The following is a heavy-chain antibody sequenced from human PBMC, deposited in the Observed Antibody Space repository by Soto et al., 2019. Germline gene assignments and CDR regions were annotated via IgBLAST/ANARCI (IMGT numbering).Heavy chain of an antibody. J-gene: IGHJ6*02. CDR2: IDPSDSYT. CDR3: ARRSITYDSSGYYYYYSYYGMDV. V-gene: IGHV5-10-1*01. D-gene: IGHD3-22*01. CDR1: GYSFTSYW. Sequence: PGESLKISCKGSGYSFTSYWISWVRQMPGKGLEWMGRIDPSDSYTNYSPSFQGHVTISADKSISTAYLQWSSLKASDTAMYYCARRSITYDSSGYYYYYSYYGMDVWVQGNTVTVSS.